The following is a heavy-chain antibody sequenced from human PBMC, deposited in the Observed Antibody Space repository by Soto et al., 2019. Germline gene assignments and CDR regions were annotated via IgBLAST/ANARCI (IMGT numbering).Heavy chain of an antibody. D-gene: IGHD6-6*01. CDR3: AREQLVTYYGMDV. J-gene: IGHJ6*02. CDR1: GFTFSNSA. CDR2: ISNNGGSA. Sequence: PGGSLRLSCAASGFTFSNSAMNWVRQAPGKGLEWVSLISNNGGSASHAGSVQGRFIISRDNSINTLYPQMNSLRAEDTAVYYCAREQLVTYYGMDVWGQGTTVTVSS. V-gene: IGHV3-23*01.